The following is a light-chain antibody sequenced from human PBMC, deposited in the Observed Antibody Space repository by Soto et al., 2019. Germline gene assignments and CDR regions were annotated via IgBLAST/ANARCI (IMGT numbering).Light chain of an antibody. J-gene: IGKJ5*01. CDR2: DAS. V-gene: IGKV3-11*01. CDR3: QQRISWPPT. CDR1: QSVSIY. Sequence: EIVLTQSPATLSLSPGERATVSCRASQSVSIYLAWYQQKPGQAPRLLIYDASNWATGIPARFSGSGSGADFTLTISSLEPEDFAVYYCQQRISWPPTFGQGTRLEIK.